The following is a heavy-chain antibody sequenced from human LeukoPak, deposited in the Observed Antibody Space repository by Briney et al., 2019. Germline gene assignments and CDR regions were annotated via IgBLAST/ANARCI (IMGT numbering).Heavy chain of an antibody. D-gene: IGHD2-8*02. V-gene: IGHV3-30*04. CDR2: IWYGGSNK. J-gene: IGHJ4*02. CDR1: GGTFSSYA. Sequence: SCKASGGTFSSYAISWVRQAPGKGLEWVAVIWYGGSNKYYADSVKGRFTISRDNSKNTLYLQMNSLRAEDTAVYYCAREVWYYFDYWGQGTLVTVSS. CDR3: AREVWYYFDY.